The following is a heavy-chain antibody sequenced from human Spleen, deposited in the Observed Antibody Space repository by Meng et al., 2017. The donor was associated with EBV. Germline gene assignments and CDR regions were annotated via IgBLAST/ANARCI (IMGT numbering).Heavy chain of an antibody. J-gene: IGHJ4*02. CDR2: IYHSGST. D-gene: IGHD7-27*01. CDR1: GDSINNTNW. V-gene: IGHV4-4*02. Sequence: VELQESVPGLVKPSGTLSLGCAVSGDSINNTNWWTWVRQPPGKGLEWIGEIYHSGSTNYNPSLKTRVTISVDTSRNQISLKVSSVTAADTAVYYCARRVSGQSATGFDYWGQGTLVTVSS. CDR3: ARRVSGQSATGFDY.